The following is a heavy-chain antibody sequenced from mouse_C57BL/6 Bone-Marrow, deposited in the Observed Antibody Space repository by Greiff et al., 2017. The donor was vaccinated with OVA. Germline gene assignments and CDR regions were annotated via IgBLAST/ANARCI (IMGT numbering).Heavy chain of an antibody. Sequence: EVQLQESGGGLVKPGGSLTLSCAASGFTFSDYGMHWVRQAPEKGLEWVAYISSGSSTIYYADTVKGRFTISRDNAKNTLFLQMTSLGSEDTAMYYCARDYYGSSPACFAYWGQGALVTVAA. CDR2: ISSGSSTI. D-gene: IGHD1-1*01. CDR1: GFTFSDYG. V-gene: IGHV5-17*01. CDR3: ARDYYGSSPACFAY. J-gene: IGHJ3*01.